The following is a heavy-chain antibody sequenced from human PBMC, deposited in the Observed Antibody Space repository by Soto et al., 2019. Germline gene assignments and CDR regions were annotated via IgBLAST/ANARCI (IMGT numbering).Heavy chain of an antibody. CDR1: GLTVSSNY. CDR3: ARDRPGDEGYGFDI. D-gene: IGHD3-10*01. CDR2: LYSGGST. V-gene: IGHV3-53*02. Sequence: EVQLVETGGGLSQPGGSLRLSCAASGLTVSSNYMNWVRQAPGKGLEWVSVLYSGGSTHYAGSVKGRFIISRDNSKNTLYLQMNSLRVEDTAVYYCARDRPGDEGYGFDIWGHGTMVTVSS. J-gene: IGHJ3*02.